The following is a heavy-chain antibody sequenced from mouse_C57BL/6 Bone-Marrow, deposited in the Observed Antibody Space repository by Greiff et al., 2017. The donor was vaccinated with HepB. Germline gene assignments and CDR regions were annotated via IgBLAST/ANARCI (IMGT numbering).Heavy chain of an antibody. J-gene: IGHJ2*01. CDR3: ARGARATGFDS. V-gene: IGHV1-80*01. D-gene: IGHD3-1*01. CDR2: IYPGDGDS. CDR1: GYAFSNYW. Sequence: QVQLKESGAELVRPGSSVKISCKASGYAFSNYWMNWVKQRPGQGLEWIGQIYPGDGDSNHNGKFKGKATLTADKSSSAAHMQLSSLTSEDSAVYFCARGARATGFDSWGQGTTLTVSS.